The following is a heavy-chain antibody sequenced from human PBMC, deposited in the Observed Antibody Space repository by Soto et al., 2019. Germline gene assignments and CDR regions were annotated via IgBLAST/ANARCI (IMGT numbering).Heavy chain of an antibody. J-gene: IGHJ4*02. CDR2: ISPYNGHT. Sequence: QVHLVQSGAEVKKPGASVKVSYKASGYTFTNYGISWVRQAPGQGLEWMGWISPYNGHTHYTQRFQGRVTMTTDTSTTTTFMELRSLSSDDTAVYYCAREDFGDKIDYWGQGTLVAVSS. CDR3: AREDFGDKIDY. V-gene: IGHV1-18*01. CDR1: GYTFTNYG. D-gene: IGHD3-10*01.